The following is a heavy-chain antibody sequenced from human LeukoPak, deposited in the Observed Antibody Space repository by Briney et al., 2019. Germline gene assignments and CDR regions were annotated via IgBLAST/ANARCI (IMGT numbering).Heavy chain of an antibody. Sequence: PSETLSLTCTVSGGSISSYYWSWIRQPPGKGLEWIGYIYYRGSPNYNPSLKSRVTISVDTSKNQFSLRLSSVTAADTAVYYCARGGDYYASGTYYAFDPWGQGTLVTVSS. J-gene: IGHJ5*02. CDR3: ARGGDYYASGTYYAFDP. D-gene: IGHD3-10*01. CDR2: IYYRGSP. CDR1: GGSISSYY. V-gene: IGHV4-59*01.